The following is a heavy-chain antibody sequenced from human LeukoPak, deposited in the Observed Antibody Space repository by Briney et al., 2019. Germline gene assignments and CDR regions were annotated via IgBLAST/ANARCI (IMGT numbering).Heavy chain of an antibody. J-gene: IGHJ4*02. CDR1: GLTFSSYA. D-gene: IGHD5-24*01. CDR3: ATPVVDRYINDY. Sequence: PGGSLRLSCAASGLTFSSYAMSGVRQAPGKGLEWVSAISGSGGSTYYADPLKGRFTISRDNPKNTLDLQMNSLRAEDTAVYYCATPVVDRYINDYWGQGTLVTVSS. CDR2: ISGSGGST. V-gene: IGHV3-23*01.